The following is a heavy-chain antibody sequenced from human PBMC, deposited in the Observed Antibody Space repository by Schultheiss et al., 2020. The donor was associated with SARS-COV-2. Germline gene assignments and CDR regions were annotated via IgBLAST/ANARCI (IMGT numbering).Heavy chain of an antibody. CDR3: ARQEGTGAN. CDR2: VHYSGST. Sequence: SETLSLTCAVYGESFSGYYWSWFRQPPGKGLEWIGYVHYSGSTNYNPSLKSRVTISIDTSKSQFSLHLSSVTAADTAVYYCARQEGTGANWGQGILVTVSS. CDR1: GESFSGYY. D-gene: IGHD3-10*01. J-gene: IGHJ4*02. V-gene: IGHV4-59*08.